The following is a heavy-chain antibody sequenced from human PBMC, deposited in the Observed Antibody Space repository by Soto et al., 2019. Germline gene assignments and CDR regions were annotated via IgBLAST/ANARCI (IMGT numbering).Heavy chain of an antibody. V-gene: IGHV1-69*13. J-gene: IGHJ4*02. CDR3: AIPNPVADTFSFGY. D-gene: IGHD6-19*01. CDR2: IIPIFGTA. Sequence: GASVKVSCKASGGTFSSYAISWVRQAPGQGLEWMGGIIPIFGTANYAQKFQGRVTITADESTSTAYMELSSLRSEDTAVYYCAIPNPVADTFSFGYWGQGTLVTVSS. CDR1: GGTFSSYA.